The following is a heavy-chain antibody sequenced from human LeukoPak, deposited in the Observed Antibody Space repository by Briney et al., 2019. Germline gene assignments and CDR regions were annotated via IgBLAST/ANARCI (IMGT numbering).Heavy chain of an antibody. V-gene: IGHV5-51*04. Sequence: GESLKISCKGSGYSFTSYWIGWVRQMPGKGLEWMGIIYPGDSDTRYSPSFQGQVTISADKPISTAYLQWSSLKASDTAMYYCASTAVAAGQYYYGMTSGAKGPRSPSP. D-gene: IGHD6-13*01. CDR1: GYSFTSYW. J-gene: IGHJ6*02. CDR3: ASTAVAAGQYYYGMTS. CDR2: IYPGDSDT.